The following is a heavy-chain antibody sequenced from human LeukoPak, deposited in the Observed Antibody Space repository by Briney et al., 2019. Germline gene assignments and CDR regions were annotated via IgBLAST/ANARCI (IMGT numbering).Heavy chain of an antibody. CDR1: GGSISSYY. CDR3: AREQYDILTGYDSSFDY. CDR2: INHSGST. J-gene: IGHJ4*02. V-gene: IGHV4-34*01. Sequence: PSETLSLTCTVSGGSISSYYWSWIRQPPGKGLEWIGEINHSGSTNYNPSLKSRVTISVDTSKNQFSLKLSSVTAADTAVYYCAREQYDILTGYDSSFDYWGQGTLVTVSS. D-gene: IGHD3-9*01.